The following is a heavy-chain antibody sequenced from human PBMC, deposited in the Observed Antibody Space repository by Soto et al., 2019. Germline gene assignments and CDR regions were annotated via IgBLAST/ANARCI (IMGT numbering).Heavy chain of an antibody. CDR3: ARDRYNLYNNDDYSGMDV. V-gene: IGHV1-18*01. D-gene: IGHD1-1*01. CDR2: ISAYNGDT. J-gene: IGHJ6*02. CDR1: GYSFSTYG. Sequence: ASVKVSCKAFGYSFSTYGITWVRQAPGQGLEWMGWISAYNGDTNYAQILQGRVTMTTDTSTSTAYMELRSLRSDDTDVYYCARDRYNLYNNDDYSGMDVWGQGTTVTVSS.